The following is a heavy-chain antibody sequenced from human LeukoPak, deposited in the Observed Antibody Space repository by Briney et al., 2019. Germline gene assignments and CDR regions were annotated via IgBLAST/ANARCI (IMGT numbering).Heavy chain of an antibody. CDR2: ISGSGGST. V-gene: IGHV3-23*01. CDR3: AKLDTIFGGLSLDVWSHAFDI. J-gene: IGHJ3*02. Sequence: PGGSLRLSCAASGFTFSSYAMSWVRQAPGKGLEWVSAISGSGGSTYYADSVKGRFTISRDNSKNTLYLQMNSLRAEDTAVYYCAKLDTIFGGLSLDVWSHAFDIWGQGTMVTVSS. CDR1: GFTFSSYA. D-gene: IGHD3-3*01.